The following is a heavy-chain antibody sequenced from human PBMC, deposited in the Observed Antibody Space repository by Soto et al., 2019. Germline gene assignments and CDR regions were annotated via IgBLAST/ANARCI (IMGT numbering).Heavy chain of an antibody. CDR2: IYYSGST. D-gene: IGHD6-19*01. CDR3: ARDQGIAVAVFDY. Sequence: PSETLSLTCTVSGGSVTSGSYYWSWIRQPPRKGLEWIGYIYYSGSTNYNPSLKSRVTISVDTSKNQISLKLTSVTAADTALYYCARDQGIAVAVFDYWGQGTLVTVSS. J-gene: IGHJ4*02. CDR1: GGSVTSGSYY. V-gene: IGHV4-61*01.